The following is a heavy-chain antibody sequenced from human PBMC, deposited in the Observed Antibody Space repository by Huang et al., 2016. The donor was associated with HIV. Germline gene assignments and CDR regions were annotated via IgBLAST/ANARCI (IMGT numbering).Heavy chain of an antibody. D-gene: IGHD3-10*01. CDR1: GYTFSKFG. V-gene: IGHV1-18*01. J-gene: IGHJ4*02. CDR2: ISGNNGNR. Sequence: QVLLTQSGAEVKKPGASVKVSCKTSGYTFSKFGMSWVRQAPGQGLEWMGWISGNNGNREYARKFQDRVTMTTDSSTTTVQMELRSLGYDDTAVYYCARDSWSGDTIFDYWGQGTLVTVSS. CDR3: ARDSWSGDTIFDY.